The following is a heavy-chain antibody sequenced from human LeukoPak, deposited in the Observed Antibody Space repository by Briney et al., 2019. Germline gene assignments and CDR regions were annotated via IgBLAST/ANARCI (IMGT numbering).Heavy chain of an antibody. CDR3: ARNHTHEGYGYYFDY. Sequence: SETLSLTCTVSGGSISSYYWSWIRQPAGKGLEWIGRIYTSGSTNYNPSLKSRVTMSVDTPKNQLSLKLTSVTAADTAVYYCARNHTHEGYGYYFDYWGQGTLITVSS. J-gene: IGHJ4*02. D-gene: IGHD5-18*01. V-gene: IGHV4-4*07. CDR2: IYTSGST. CDR1: GGSISSYY.